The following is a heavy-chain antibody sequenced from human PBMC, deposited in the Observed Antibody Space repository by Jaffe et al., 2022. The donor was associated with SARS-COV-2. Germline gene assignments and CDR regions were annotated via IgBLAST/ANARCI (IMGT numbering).Heavy chain of an antibody. CDR2: IDWDDDK. J-gene: IGHJ5*02. CDR3: ARMRGSCYSGGWFDP. D-gene: IGHD2-15*01. CDR1: GFSLSTSGMC. V-gene: IGHV2-70*01. Sequence: QVTLRESGPALVKPTQTLTLTCTFSGFSLSTSGMCVSWIRQPPGKALEWLALIDWDDDKYYSTSLKTRLTISKDTSKNQVVLTMTNMDPVDTATYYCARMRGSCYSGGWFDPWGQGTLVTVSS.